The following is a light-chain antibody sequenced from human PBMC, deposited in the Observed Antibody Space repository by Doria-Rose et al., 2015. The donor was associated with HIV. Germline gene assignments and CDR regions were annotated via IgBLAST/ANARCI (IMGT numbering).Light chain of an antibody. J-gene: IGKJ1*01. V-gene: IGKV3-20*01. CDR3: HQYGTSWT. Sequence: TQSPGTLSLSPGERATLSCRASQSFSSTYLAWYQQKPGQAPSLLIYDRSTRATGIPDGFSASGPGTDFTLTINRLEPEDFALYYCHQYGTSWTFGQGTKVEI. CDR1: QSFSSTY. CDR2: DRS.